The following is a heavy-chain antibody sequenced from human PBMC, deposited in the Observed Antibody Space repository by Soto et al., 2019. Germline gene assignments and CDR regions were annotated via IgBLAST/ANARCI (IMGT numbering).Heavy chain of an antibody. Sequence: EVQLVESGGGLVQPGGSLRLSCAASGFIFSDHYMDWVRQAPGKGLEWVGRARNKAMSYTTEYAASVKGRFTISRDDSENSLYLQMNSLKTEDTAVYYCARGSNKWGYWHFDLWGRGTLVTVSS. CDR3: ARGSNKWGYWHFDL. CDR2: ARNKAMSYTT. V-gene: IGHV3-72*01. J-gene: IGHJ2*01. D-gene: IGHD7-27*01. CDR1: GFIFSDHY.